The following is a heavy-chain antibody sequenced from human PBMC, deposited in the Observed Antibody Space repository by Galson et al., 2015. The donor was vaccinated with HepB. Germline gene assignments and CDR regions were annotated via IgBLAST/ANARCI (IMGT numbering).Heavy chain of an antibody. D-gene: IGHD3-10*01. Sequence: SVKVSCKASGYTFTSYGISWVRQAPGQGLEWMGWISAYNGNTNYAQKLQGRVTMTRDTSTSTVYMELSSLRSEDTAVYYCARDFGAHDAFDIWGQGTMVTVSS. V-gene: IGHV1-18*04. CDR3: ARDFGAHDAFDI. CDR1: GYTFTSYG. J-gene: IGHJ3*02. CDR2: ISAYNGNT.